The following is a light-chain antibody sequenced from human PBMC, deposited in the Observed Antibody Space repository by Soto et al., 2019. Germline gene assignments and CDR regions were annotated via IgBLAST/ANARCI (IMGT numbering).Light chain of an antibody. J-gene: IGKJ5*01. CDR2: DVS. Sequence: EIVLTQSPGTLSLSPGERATLSCRASQSVSSNLAWYQQKPGQPPRLLIYDVSNRATSIPARFSGSGSGTDFTLTITSLEPEDFAVYFCHQRYNWPRVTFGQGTRLEIK. CDR3: HQRYNWPRVT. CDR1: QSVSSN. V-gene: IGKV3-11*01.